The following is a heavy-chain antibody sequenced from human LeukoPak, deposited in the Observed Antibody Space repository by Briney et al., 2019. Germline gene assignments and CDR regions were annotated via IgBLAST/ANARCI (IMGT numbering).Heavy chain of an antibody. Sequence: PGGSLRLSCAASGFTFSSYGMHWVRQAPGKGLEWVAVISYDGSNKYYADSVKGRFTISRDNSKNTLYLQMNSLRVEDTAVYYCATPPTAYTSGSLGYWGQGTLVTVSS. CDR3: ATPPTAYTSGSLGY. CDR2: ISYDGSNK. J-gene: IGHJ4*02. V-gene: IGHV3-30*03. D-gene: IGHD3-22*01. CDR1: GFTFSSYG.